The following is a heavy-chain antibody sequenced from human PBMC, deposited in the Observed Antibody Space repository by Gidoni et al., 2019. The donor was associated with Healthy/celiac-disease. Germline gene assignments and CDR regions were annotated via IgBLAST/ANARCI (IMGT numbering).Heavy chain of an antibody. D-gene: IGHD3-22*01. CDR3: ARVRDYYDSSGYYYDY. J-gene: IGHJ4*02. Sequence: QVQLQQSGPGLVKPSQTLSLTCAISGDSVSSNSAAWNWIRQSPSRGLEWLGRTYYRSKWYNDYAVSGKSRITINPDTSKNQFSLQLNSVTPEDTAVYYCARVRDYYDSSGYYYDYWGQGTLVTVSS. CDR2: TYYRSKWYN. V-gene: IGHV6-1*01. CDR1: GDSVSSNSAA.